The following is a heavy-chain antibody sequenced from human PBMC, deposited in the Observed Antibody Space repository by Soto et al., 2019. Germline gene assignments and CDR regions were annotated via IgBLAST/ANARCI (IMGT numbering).Heavy chain of an antibody. CDR3: VSVRGIIIRYYYYYMDV. CDR1: GFTFSNAW. CDR2: IKSTTDGGTT. Sequence: GGSLRLSCAASGFTFSNAWMSWVRQAPGRGLEWVGRIKSTTDGGTTDYAAAVKGRFSISRDDSKNTLYLQMNSLKTEDTAVYYCVSVRGIIIRYYYYYMDVWGKGTTVTVSS. V-gene: IGHV3-15*01. D-gene: IGHD3-10*01. J-gene: IGHJ6*03.